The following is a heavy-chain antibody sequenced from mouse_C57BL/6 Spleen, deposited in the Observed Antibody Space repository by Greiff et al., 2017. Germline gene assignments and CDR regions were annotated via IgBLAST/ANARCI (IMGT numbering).Heavy chain of an antibody. CDR2: IHPNSGST. D-gene: IGHD2-3*01. CDR3: ARSGDGYFYFDY. CDR1: GYTFTSYW. J-gene: IGHJ2*01. V-gene: IGHV1-64*01. Sequence: QVHVKQPGAELVKPGASVKLSCKASGYTFTSYWMHWVKQRPGQGLEWIGMIHPNSGSTNYNEKFKSKATLTVDKSSSTAYMQLSSLTSEDSAVYYCARSGDGYFYFDYWGQGTTLTVSS.